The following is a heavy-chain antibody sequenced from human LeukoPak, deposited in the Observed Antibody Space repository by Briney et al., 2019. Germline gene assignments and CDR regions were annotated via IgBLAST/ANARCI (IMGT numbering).Heavy chain of an antibody. CDR3: AASFTMVRGVITPPPDY. V-gene: IGHV1-69*04. CDR2: IIPIFGIA. CDR1: GGTFSSYA. J-gene: IGHJ4*02. Sequence: SVKVSCKASGGTFSSYAISWVRQAPGQGLEWMGRIIPIFGIANYAQKFQGRVTITADKSTSTAYMELRSLRSVDTAVYYCAASFTMVRGVITPPPDYWGQGTLVTVSS. D-gene: IGHD3-10*01.